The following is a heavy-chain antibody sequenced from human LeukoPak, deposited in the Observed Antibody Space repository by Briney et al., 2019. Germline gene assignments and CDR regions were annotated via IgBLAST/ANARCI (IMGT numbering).Heavy chain of an antibody. Sequence: GSLRLSCAASGFTFSRNWMHWVRQPPGKGLEWIGEINHSGSTNYNPSLKSRVTISVDTSKNQFSLKLSSVTAADRAVYYCARGSDPRVGATRDFDYWGQGTLVTVSS. D-gene: IGHD1-26*01. V-gene: IGHV4-34*01. CDR1: GFTFSRNW. CDR3: ARGSDPRVGATRDFDY. J-gene: IGHJ4*02. CDR2: INHSGST.